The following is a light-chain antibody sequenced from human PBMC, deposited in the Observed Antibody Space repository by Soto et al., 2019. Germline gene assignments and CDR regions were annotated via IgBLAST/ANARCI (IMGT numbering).Light chain of an antibody. CDR3: QQYNNYYT. CDR1: QSISTW. J-gene: IGKJ2*01. V-gene: IGKV1-5*03. Sequence: DIQLTQSPSTLSASVGDRVTITCRASQSISTWLAWYQQKAGKAPKLLIYQASSLQSGVPSRFSGNGSGTEFTLTISSLQPDDFASYYCQQYNNYYTVGQGTKLEI. CDR2: QAS.